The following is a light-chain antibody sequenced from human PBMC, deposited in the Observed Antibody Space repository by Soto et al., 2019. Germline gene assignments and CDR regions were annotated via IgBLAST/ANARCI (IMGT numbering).Light chain of an antibody. CDR1: QSVSSSY. V-gene: IGKV3-20*01. J-gene: IGKJ5*01. Sequence: DMVLTQSPGTLSLPTGERATLSCRASQSVSSSYLAWYQQKPGQAPRLLIYGASSRATGIPDRFSGSGSGTDFTLTISRLEPEDVAVYYCQQYGSSPYTLGQGTRLEI. CDR3: QQYGSSPYT. CDR2: GAS.